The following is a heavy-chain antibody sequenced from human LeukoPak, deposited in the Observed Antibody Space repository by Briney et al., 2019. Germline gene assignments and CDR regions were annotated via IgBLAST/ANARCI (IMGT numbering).Heavy chain of an antibody. V-gene: IGHV3-74*01. CDR3: ARAGYCSGGSCYFDY. CDR2: IDTDGSST. D-gene: IGHD2-15*01. CDR1: GFTFGSYW. Sequence: GGSLRLSCAAYGFTFGSYWMHWVRQAPGKGLVWVSRIDTDGSSTSDADSVRGRATIPRDNAKNTLYLQMNSLGADDTAVYYCARAGYCSGGSCYFDYWGQGTQVIVSS. J-gene: IGHJ4*02.